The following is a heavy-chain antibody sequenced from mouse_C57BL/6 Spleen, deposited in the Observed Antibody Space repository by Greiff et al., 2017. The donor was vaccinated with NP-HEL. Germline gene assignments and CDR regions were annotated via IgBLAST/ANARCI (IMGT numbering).Heavy chain of an antibody. Sequence: QVQLQQSGPELVKPGASVKLSCKASGYTFTSYDINWVKPRPGQGLEWIGWIYPRDGSTKYNEKFKGKATLTVDTSSSTAYMELHSLTSEDSAVYFCELGWFAYWGQGTLVTVSA. CDR3: ELGWFAY. CDR2: IYPRDGST. V-gene: IGHV1-85*01. D-gene: IGHD4-1*01. CDR1: GYTFTSYD. J-gene: IGHJ3*01.